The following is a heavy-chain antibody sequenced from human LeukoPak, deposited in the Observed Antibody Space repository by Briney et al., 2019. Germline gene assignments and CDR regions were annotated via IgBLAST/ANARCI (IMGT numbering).Heavy chain of an antibody. CDR3: AKDWALRAAGSFDY. CDR2: ISYSGGST. D-gene: IGHD6-13*01. J-gene: IGHJ4*02. Sequence: GGSLRLSCAASGFTFTYFAMTWVRQAPGKGLEWVSTISYSGGSTYYADSVNGRFTISRDNSKNTLYLQMNNLRAEDTAVYYCAKDWALRAAGSFDYWGQGTLVTVSS. V-gene: IGHV3-23*01. CDR1: GFTFTYFA.